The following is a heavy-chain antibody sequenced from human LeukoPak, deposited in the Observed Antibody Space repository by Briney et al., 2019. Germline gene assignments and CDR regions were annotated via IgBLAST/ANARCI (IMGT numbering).Heavy chain of an antibody. V-gene: IGHV3-11*01. D-gene: IGHD6-19*01. J-gene: IGHJ6*04. CDR3: ARDPVSPRLEGTV. Sequence: PGGSLRLACLASGFTVSDYFIAWVRQAPGGWLELGSYISKSGSNGYYVYSVKCRFTISSDKSRKSGNLQINSLRAEDPDVYYCARDPVSPRLEGTVWGKGTTVTVSS. CDR2: ISKSGSNG. CDR1: GFTVSDYF.